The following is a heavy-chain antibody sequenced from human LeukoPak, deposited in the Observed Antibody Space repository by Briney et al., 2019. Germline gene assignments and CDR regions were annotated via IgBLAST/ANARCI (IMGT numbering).Heavy chain of an antibody. CDR3: ASSWDYHHNWFDP. CDR2: ISYDGSLK. D-gene: IGHD1-7*01. V-gene: IGHV3-30*01. CDR1: GFTLSDYA. Sequence: PGTSLSLSCAASGFTLSDYAMHWVRQAPGKGLEWVAVISYDGSLKYYSDSVKGRFTISRDISKNTLNLQMNRLRAEDTAVYYCASSWDYHHNWFDPWGQGTLVTVSS. J-gene: IGHJ5*02.